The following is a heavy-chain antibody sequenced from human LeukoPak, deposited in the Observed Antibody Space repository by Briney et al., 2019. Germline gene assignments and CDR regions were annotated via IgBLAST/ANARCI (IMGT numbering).Heavy chain of an antibody. Sequence: ASVKVSCKASGYTFTSYYMHWVRQAPGQGLEWMGIINPSGGSTSYAQKFQGRVTMTRDTSTSTVYMELSSLRSEDTAVYYCARNHEFGSGYYGPRAGDAFDIWGQGTTVTVSS. CDR2: INPSGGST. D-gene: IGHD3-3*01. CDR3: ARNHEFGSGYYGPRAGDAFDI. V-gene: IGHV1-46*01. J-gene: IGHJ3*02. CDR1: GYTFTSYY.